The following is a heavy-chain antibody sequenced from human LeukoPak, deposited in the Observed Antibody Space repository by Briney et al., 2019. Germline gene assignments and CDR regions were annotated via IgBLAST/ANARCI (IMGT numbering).Heavy chain of an antibody. J-gene: IGHJ4*02. CDR2: IFDIGSI. CDR1: GGSISDDS. Sequence: SETLSLTCTVSGGSISDDSWTWIRQPPGKGLDWIGSIFDIGSITYNPSLRSRLTISVETSKNQISLKLNSVTAADTAVYYCARGRRVDAAMLSDWGRGTRVTVSS. D-gene: IGHD5-18*01. V-gene: IGHV4-59*01. CDR3: ARGRRVDAAMLSD.